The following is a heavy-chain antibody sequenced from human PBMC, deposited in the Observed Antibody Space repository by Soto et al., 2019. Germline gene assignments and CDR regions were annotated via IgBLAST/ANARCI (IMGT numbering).Heavy chain of an antibody. CDR1: GFTFSSYA. D-gene: IGHD5-12*01. CDR3: ARGGYEDY. J-gene: IGHJ4*02. CDR2: ISYDGSNK. Sequence: PGGSLRLSCAASGFTFSSYAMHWVRQAPGKGLEWVAVISYDGSNKYYADSVKGRFTISRDNSKNTLYLQMNSLRAEDTAVYYCARGGYEDYWGQGTLVTVSS. V-gene: IGHV3-30-3*01.